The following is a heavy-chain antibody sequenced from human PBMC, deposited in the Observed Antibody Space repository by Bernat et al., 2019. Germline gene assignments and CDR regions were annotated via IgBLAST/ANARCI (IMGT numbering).Heavy chain of an antibody. CDR1: GSTVSSNY. V-gene: IGHV3-21*01. CDR3: AREPDDWEYGSTFDY. J-gene: IGHJ4*02. D-gene: IGHD3-9*01. CDR2: ISRTGIYI. Sequence: EVQLVETGGGLIQPGGSLRLSCAASGSTVSSNYMSWVRQAPGKGLEWVSSISRTGIYIYYADSRKCRFTVSSDTAEYSLYPQMDSLRAEDTAVYYCAREPDDWEYGSTFDYWGQGTLVTVSS.